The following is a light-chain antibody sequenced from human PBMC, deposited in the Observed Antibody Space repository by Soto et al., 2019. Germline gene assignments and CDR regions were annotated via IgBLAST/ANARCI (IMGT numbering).Light chain of an antibody. Sequence: SVLTQPPSVSGAPGQSVTISCTGSSSNIGAGYDVHWYQQLPGTAPKVLIYDNNNRPSGVPDRISGSKSGTSASLAITGLQAEDEADYDCQSYDSSLSGSYVFGTGTKVTVL. CDR1: SSNIGAGYD. J-gene: IGLJ1*01. V-gene: IGLV1-40*01. CDR2: DNN. CDR3: QSYDSSLSGSYV.